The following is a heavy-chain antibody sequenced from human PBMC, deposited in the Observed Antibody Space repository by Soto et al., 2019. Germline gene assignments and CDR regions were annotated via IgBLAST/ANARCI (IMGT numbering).Heavy chain of an antibody. D-gene: IGHD2-21*02. CDR3: ASTYCGGDCYSGYAFDI. CDR1: GGTFSSYA. V-gene: IGHV1-69*06. Sequence: VASVKVSCKASGGTFSSYAISWVRQAPGQGLEWMGGIIPIFGTANYAQKFQGRVTITADKSTSTAYMELSSLRSEDTAVYYCASTYCGGDCYSGYAFDIWGQGTMVTVSS. J-gene: IGHJ3*02. CDR2: IIPIFGTA.